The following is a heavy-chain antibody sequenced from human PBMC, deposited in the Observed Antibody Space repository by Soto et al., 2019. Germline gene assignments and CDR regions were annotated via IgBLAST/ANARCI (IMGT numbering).Heavy chain of an antibody. CDR2: INPNSGGT. D-gene: IGHD1-1*01. CDR1: GYTFTGYY. V-gene: IGHV1-2*02. Sequence: ASVKVSCKXSGYTFTGYYMHWVRQAPGQGLEWMGWINPNSGGTNYAQKFQGRVTMTRDTSISTAYMELSRLRSDDTAVYYCARGPGHGWNLDYWGQGTLVTVSS. J-gene: IGHJ4*02. CDR3: ARGPGHGWNLDY.